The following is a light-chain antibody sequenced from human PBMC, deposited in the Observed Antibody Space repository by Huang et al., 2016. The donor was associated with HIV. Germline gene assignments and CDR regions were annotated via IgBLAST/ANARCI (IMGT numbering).Light chain of an antibody. CDR2: GAS. Sequence: EIVLTQSPGTLSLSPGERATISCRASQSVSSSYLAWYQQKPGKAPRLLIYGASSRDTGIPDRFSGSGSGTDFTLTISRLEPEDVAVYYCQQYGSSPRTFGQGTKVEIK. J-gene: IGKJ1*01. CDR1: QSVSSSY. CDR3: QQYGSSPRT. V-gene: IGKV3-20*01.